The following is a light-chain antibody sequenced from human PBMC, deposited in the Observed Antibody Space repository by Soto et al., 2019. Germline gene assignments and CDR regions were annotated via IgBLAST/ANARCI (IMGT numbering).Light chain of an antibody. CDR1: SSNIGAGYD. J-gene: IGLJ3*02. CDR2: GNS. CDR3: QSYDSSLSGWV. V-gene: IGLV1-40*01. Sequence: QAVVTKPPSVSGAPGQRVTISCTGSSSNIGAGYDVHWYQQLPGTAPTLLISGNSNRPSGVPDRFPGSKSGTSASLAITGLQAEDEADYYCQSYDSSLSGWVFGGGTKLTVL.